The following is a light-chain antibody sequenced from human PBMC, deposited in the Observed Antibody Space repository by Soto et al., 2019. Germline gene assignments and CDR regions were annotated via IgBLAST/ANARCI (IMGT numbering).Light chain of an antibody. V-gene: IGKV1-27*01. J-gene: IGKJ1*01. CDR1: QGIKNY. Sequence: DVQMTQSPSSLSASVGDRVTITCRASQGIKNYLAWYQQKPGKVPKVLIYTASTLQSGIPSRFSGSGFGTDFTLTISSLQPEDVATYYCQKYDRAPWTFGQGTKVEIK. CDR2: TAS. CDR3: QKYDRAPWT.